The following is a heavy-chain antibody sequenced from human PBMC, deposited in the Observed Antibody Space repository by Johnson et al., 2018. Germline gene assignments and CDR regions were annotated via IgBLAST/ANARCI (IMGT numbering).Heavy chain of an antibody. CDR2: IWYDGSNK. CDR3: ARGITDAFDI. J-gene: IGHJ3*02. V-gene: IGHV3-33*01. CDR1: GFSFSNYG. D-gene: IGHD3-10*01. Sequence: QVQLVEAGGGVVQPGTSLTLSCAASGFSFSNYGMHWVRQAPGKGLEWVAVIWYDGSNKYYADSVKGRFTISRDNSKNTLYLQMNSLRAGDTAVYYCARGITDAFDIWGQGTMVTVSS.